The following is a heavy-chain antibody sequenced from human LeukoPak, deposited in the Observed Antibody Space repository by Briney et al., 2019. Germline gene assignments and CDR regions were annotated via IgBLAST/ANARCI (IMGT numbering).Heavy chain of an antibody. V-gene: IGHV4-39*01. CDR2: SYYSGST. J-gene: IGHJ4*02. CDR3: ARQVVAVAGTGYFDY. CDR1: GGSIRSSSYY. D-gene: IGHD6-19*01. Sequence: PSETLSLTCTVSGGSIRSSSYYWGWIRQPPGKGLEWIGSSYYSGSTYSNASLKSRGTLSVDPSKNQFSLKLNSATAAATAVYFCARQVVAVAGTGYFDYWGQGTLVTVSS.